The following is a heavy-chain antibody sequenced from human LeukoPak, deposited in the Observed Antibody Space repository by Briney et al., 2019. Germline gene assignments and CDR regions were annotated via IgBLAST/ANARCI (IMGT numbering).Heavy chain of an antibody. D-gene: IGHD6-19*01. V-gene: IGHV1-2*02. J-gene: IGHJ5*02. CDR2: INPNSGGT. Sequence: ASVKVSCKASGYTFTSYGISWVRQAPGQGLEWMGWINPNSGGTNYAQKFQGRVTMTRDTSISTAYMELSRLRSDDTAVYYCARTYSSGWYNWFDPWGQGTLVTVSS. CDR1: GYTFTSYG. CDR3: ARTYSSGWYNWFDP.